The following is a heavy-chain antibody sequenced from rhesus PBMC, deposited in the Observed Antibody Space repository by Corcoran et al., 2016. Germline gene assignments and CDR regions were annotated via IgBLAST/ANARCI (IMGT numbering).Heavy chain of an antibody. V-gene: IGHV1-111*02. J-gene: IGHJ2*01. Sequence: EVQLVQSGAEVKKPGASVKISCKASGYTFTDYYLHWVRQAPGKGLEWMGRVDPEDGEAIHAQKFQDRVTMTAETSTDTAYMELSSLRSEDTAVYYCATAFSDSWSYWYFDLWGPGTPITISS. CDR3: ATAFSDSWSYWYFDL. D-gene: IGHD6-13*01. CDR1: GYTFTDYY. CDR2: VDPEDGEA.